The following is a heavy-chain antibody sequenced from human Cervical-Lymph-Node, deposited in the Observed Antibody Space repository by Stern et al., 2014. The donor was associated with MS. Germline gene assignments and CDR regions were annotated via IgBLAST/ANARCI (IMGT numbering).Heavy chain of an antibody. Sequence: MQLVQSGAEVEKPGESLKISCTASGYSFTSYWIGWVRQTPGKGLELVGINYPGDSDTRYGPSFQGRVTVSADKSISTAYLQWSSLKASDTAMYYCARHCAFRPGCIDYWGQGTLVTVSS. V-gene: IGHV5-51*01. D-gene: IGHD1-14*01. CDR3: ARHCAFRPGCIDY. CDR1: GYSFTSYW. CDR2: NYPGDSDT. J-gene: IGHJ4*02.